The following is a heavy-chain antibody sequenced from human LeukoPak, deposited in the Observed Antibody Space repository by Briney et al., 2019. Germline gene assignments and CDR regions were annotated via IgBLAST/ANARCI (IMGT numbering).Heavy chain of an antibody. V-gene: IGHV4-34*01. CDR1: GGSFSGYY. Sequence: PSETLSLTCAVYGGSFSGYYWSWIRQPPGKGLEWIGEINHSGSTNYNPSLKSRVTISVDTSKNQFSLKLSSVTAADTAVYYCARGHKRGYSGYDSGNWFDPWGQGTLVTVSS. J-gene: IGHJ5*02. CDR3: ARGHKRGYSGYDSGNWFDP. D-gene: IGHD5-12*01. CDR2: INHSGST.